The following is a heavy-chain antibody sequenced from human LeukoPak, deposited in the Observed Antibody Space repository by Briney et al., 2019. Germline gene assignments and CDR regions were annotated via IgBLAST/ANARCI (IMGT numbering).Heavy chain of an antibody. J-gene: IGHJ4*02. CDR2: ISYDGSNK. CDR1: GFTFSSYA. Sequence: GGSLRLSCAAPGFTFSSYAMHWVRQAPGKGLEWVAVISYDGSNKYYADSVKGRFTISRDNSKNTLYLQMNSLRAEDTAVYYCAKTGTNGDPDYWGQGTLVTVPS. CDR3: AKTGTNGDPDY. D-gene: IGHD1-14*01. V-gene: IGHV3-30-3*02.